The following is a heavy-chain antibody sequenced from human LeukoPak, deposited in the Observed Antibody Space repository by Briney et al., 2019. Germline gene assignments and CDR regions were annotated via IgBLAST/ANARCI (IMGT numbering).Heavy chain of an antibody. CDR2: IYYSGST. J-gene: IGHJ5*02. V-gene: IGHV4-59*08. Sequence: SETLSLTCTVSGGSISSYYWSRIRQPPGKGLEWIGYIYYSGSTNYNPSLKSRVTISVDTSKNQFSLKLSSVTAADTAVYYCARLAEGYYYDSSGYSSWFDPWGQGTLVTVSS. CDR1: GGSISSYY. CDR3: ARLAEGYYYDSSGYSSWFDP. D-gene: IGHD3-22*01.